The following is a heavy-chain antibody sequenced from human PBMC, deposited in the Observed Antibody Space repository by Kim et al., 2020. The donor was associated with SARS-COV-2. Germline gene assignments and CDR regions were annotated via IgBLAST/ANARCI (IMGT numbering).Heavy chain of an antibody. V-gene: IGHV3-9*01. J-gene: IGHJ4*02. CDR3: AKARITMVRGVINFDY. D-gene: IGHD3-10*01. Sequence: VKGRFTISRDNAKNSLYLQMNSLRAEDTALYYCAKARITMVRGVINFDYWGQGTLVTVSS.